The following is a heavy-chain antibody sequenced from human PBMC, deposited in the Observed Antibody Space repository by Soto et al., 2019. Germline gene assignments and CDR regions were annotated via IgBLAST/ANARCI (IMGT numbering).Heavy chain of an antibody. CDR1: GGSISSSRCH. V-gene: IGHV4-61*05. CDR2: IYYSGST. CDR3: ARLGCSSTTCYVWDNWFDP. Sequence: SETLSLTCTVSGGSISSSRCHWGWIRQPPGKGLEWIGYIYYSGSTKYNPSLKSRVTISVDTSKNQFSLKLSSVTAADTAVYYCARLGCSSTTCYVWDNWFDPWGQGTLVTVSS. J-gene: IGHJ5*02. D-gene: IGHD2-2*01.